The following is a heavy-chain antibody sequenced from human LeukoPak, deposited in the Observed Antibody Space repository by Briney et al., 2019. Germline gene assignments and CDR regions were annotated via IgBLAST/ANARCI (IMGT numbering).Heavy chain of an antibody. CDR3: ASAYASYDFWSGYENFDF. CDR2: IRQGGGEK. V-gene: IGHV3-7*01. D-gene: IGHD3-3*01. Sequence: PGGSLRLSCAASGIRFTTHWMNWVRQAPGKGLEWVASIRQGGGEKKYVDSVKGRFTISRDLAQNSLFLQMNSLRAEDTAVYYCASAYASYDFWSGYENFDFWGQGTLVTVSS. J-gene: IGHJ4*02. CDR1: GIRFTTHW.